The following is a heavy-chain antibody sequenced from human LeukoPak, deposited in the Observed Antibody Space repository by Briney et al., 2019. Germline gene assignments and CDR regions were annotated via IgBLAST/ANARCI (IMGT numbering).Heavy chain of an antibody. CDR2: IYPGDSDT. J-gene: IGHJ4*02. CDR3: ARVLGYDILTGYYRYFDY. V-gene: IGHV5-51*01. CDR1: GYSFTSYW. Sequence: GESLKISCKGSGYSFTSYWIGWVRQMPGKGLGWMGIIYPGDSDTRYSPSFQGQVTISADKSISTAYLQWSSLKASDTAMYYCARVLGYDILTGYYRYFDYWGQGTLVTVSS. D-gene: IGHD3-9*01.